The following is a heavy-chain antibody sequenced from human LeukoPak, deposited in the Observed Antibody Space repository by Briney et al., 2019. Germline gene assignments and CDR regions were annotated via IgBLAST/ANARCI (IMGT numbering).Heavy chain of an antibody. CDR1: GYTFTSYG. Sequence: ASVKVSCKASGYTFTSYGISWVRQAPGQSLEWMGSINAGTGNTRYSQKFEGRVTITSDTSATTAYMELSSLRSEDTALYYCTRRWTYFNDRSGSAPAFDIWGQGTMVTVSS. J-gene: IGHJ3*02. CDR2: INAGTGNT. CDR3: TRRWTYFNDRSGSAPAFDI. D-gene: IGHD3-22*01. V-gene: IGHV1-3*01.